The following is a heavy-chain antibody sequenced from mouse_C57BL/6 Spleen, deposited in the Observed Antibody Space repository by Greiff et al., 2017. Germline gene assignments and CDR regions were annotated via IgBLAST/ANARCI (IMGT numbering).Heavy chain of an antibody. CDR2: INPNNGGT. Sequence: VQLQQSGPELVKPGASVKISCKASGYTFTDYYMNWVKQSHGKSLEWIGDINPNNGGTSYNQKVKGKATLTVDKSSSTAYMELRSLTSEDSAVYYCEAAQANYCDYWGQGTTLTVSS. D-gene: IGHD3-2*02. CDR1: GYTFTDYY. CDR3: EAAQANYCDY. V-gene: IGHV1-26*01. J-gene: IGHJ2*01.